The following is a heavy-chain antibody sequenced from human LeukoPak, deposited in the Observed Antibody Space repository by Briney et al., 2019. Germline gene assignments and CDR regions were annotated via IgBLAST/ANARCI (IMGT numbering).Heavy chain of an antibody. CDR1: GGSISSYY. V-gene: IGHV4-59*01. CDR3: ARGKWLAADY. CDR2: IYYSGST. J-gene: IGHJ4*02. Sequence: PSETLSLTCTVSGGSISSYYWSWIRQPPGKGLEWIGYIYYSGSTNHNPSLKSRVTISVDTSKNQFSLKLSSVTAADTAVYYCARGKWLAADYWGQGTLVTVSS. D-gene: IGHD6-19*01.